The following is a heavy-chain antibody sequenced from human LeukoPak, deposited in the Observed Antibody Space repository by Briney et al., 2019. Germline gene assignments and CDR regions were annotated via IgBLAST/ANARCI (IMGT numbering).Heavy chain of an antibody. CDR1: GFTFSDYY. D-gene: IGHD3-10*01. V-gene: IGHV3-11*01. CDR3: ARARDVLLWFGELSCYFDY. CDR2: ISSSGSTI. J-gene: IGHJ4*02. Sequence: GGSLRLSCAASGFTFSDYYMSWIRQAPGKGLEWVSYISSSGSTIYYADPVKGRFTISRDNAKSSLYLQMNSLRAEDTAVYYCARARDVLLWFGELSCYFDYWGQGTLVTVSS.